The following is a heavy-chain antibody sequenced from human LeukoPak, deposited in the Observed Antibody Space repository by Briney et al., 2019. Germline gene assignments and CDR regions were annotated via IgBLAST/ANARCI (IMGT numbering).Heavy chain of an antibody. J-gene: IGHJ4*02. CDR1: GGSISSYY. CDR3: ARVGACSGGSCYEDS. V-gene: IGHV4-59*01. D-gene: IGHD2-15*01. Sequence: SETLSLTCIVSGGSISSYYWSWIRQSPGKGLEWIAYIYSGGSTNYNPSLKSRVAISVDTSKSHFSLKLNSVTAADTAVYYCARVGACSGGSCYEDSWGQGTLITVSS. CDR2: IYSGGST.